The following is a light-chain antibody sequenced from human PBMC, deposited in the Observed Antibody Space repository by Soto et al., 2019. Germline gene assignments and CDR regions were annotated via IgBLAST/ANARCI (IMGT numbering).Light chain of an antibody. CDR1: QSLANSF. Sequence: EFVLNQSPGTLSLTPGERATLSCRASQSLANSFIAWYQPKPGQATRVLIEDTSSRASGISARFSGSGSGRDVTITISSLEPEDFAVYYCQQRSNWPPITFGQGTRLEIK. CDR3: QQRSNWPPIT. CDR2: DTS. V-gene: IGKV3-11*02. J-gene: IGKJ5*01.